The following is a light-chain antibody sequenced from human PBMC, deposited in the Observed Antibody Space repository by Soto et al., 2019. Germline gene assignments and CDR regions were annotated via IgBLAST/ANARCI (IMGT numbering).Light chain of an antibody. Sequence: EIVLTQSPGTLSLSPGERTTLSCRTSQSVSSTYLAWFQQKPGQPPRLLIYGASSRATGIPDRFSGSGSGTDFTLATSRLEPEDFAVYYCQQSGSSPYTFGQGTKLEIK. V-gene: IGKV3-20*01. J-gene: IGKJ2*01. CDR3: QQSGSSPYT. CDR1: QSVSSTY. CDR2: GAS.